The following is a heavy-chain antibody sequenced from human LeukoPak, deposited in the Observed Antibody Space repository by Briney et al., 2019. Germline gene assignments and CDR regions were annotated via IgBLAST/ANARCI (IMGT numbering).Heavy chain of an antibody. CDR2: ISYDGSNK. D-gene: IGHD6-19*01. Sequence: GRSLRLSCAASGFTFSSYAMHWVRQAPGKGLEWVAVISYDGSNKYYADSVKGRFTISRDNSKKTLYLQMNSLRAEDTAVYYCARVPYSSGWYVLDYWGQGTLVTVSS. CDR3: ARVPYSSGWYVLDY. J-gene: IGHJ4*02. CDR1: GFTFSSYA. V-gene: IGHV3-30-3*01.